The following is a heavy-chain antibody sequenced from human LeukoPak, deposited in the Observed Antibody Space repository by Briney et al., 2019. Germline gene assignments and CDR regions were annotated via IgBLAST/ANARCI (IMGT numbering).Heavy chain of an antibody. V-gene: IGHV3-74*01. J-gene: IGHJ4*02. D-gene: IGHD6-13*01. Sequence: GGSLRLSCAASGFTFSSYWMHWVRQTPGKGLVWVSRINPDGSSTNYADSVEGRFTISRDNAKNSLYLQMNSLRAEDTAVYYCARDLGYSSSWYSNDFDYWGQGTLVTVSS. CDR3: ARDLGYSSSWYSNDFDY. CDR1: GFTFSSYW. CDR2: INPDGSST.